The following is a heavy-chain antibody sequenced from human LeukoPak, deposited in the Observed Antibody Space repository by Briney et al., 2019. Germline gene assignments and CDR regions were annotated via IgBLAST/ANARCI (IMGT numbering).Heavy chain of an antibody. Sequence: SQTLSLTCAVSGGSISSGGYSWSWIRQPPGTGLEWIGYIYHSGSTYYNPSPKSRVTISVDRSKNQFSLKLSSVTAADTAVYYCARYNYDSYYFDYWGQGTLVTVSS. D-gene: IGHD5-18*01. CDR2: IYHSGST. V-gene: IGHV4-30-2*01. J-gene: IGHJ4*02. CDR3: ARYNYDSYYFDY. CDR1: GGSISSGGYS.